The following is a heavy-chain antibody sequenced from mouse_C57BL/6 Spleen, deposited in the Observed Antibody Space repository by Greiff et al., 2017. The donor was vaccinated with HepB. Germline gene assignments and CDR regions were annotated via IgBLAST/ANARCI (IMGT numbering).Heavy chain of an antibody. V-gene: IGHV5-4*01. CDR3: ERDRGGRGYAMDY. J-gene: IGHJ4*01. CDR1: GFTFSSYA. CDR2: ISDRGSYT. D-gene: IGHD3-1*01. Sequence: EVQVVEPGGGLVKPGGSLKLSCAASGFTFSSYAMSWVRQTPEQSLEWVAIISDRGSYTYYPDNVKGQFTISRDNAKNNLYLHMSHLKSEDTAMYYCERDRGGRGYAMDYWGQGTSVTVSS.